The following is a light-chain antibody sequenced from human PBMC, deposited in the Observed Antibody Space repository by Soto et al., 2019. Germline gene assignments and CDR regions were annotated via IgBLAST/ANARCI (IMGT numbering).Light chain of an antibody. V-gene: IGLV1-40*01. CDR2: GNS. J-gene: IGLJ1*01. CDR1: SSNIGAGYD. Sequence: QSVLTQPPSVSGSPGQRVTISCTGSSSNIGAGYDVHWYQQLPGTAPKLLIYGNSNRPSGVPDRFSGSKSGTSASLAITGSRAADEADYYCQSCDCARRAYVFGPGTKVTVL. CDR3: QSCDCARRAYV.